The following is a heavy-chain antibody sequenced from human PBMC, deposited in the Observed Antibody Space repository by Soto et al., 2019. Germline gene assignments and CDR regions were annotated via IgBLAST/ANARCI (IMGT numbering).Heavy chain of an antibody. D-gene: IGHD3-16*01. Sequence: QVQLQESGPGLVKPSETLSLTCTVSGASISSYHWSWIRQSPGKGLEWIGYIYYRGSANYNPSLKSRVTISVDASKNQVSLKLSSVAAADTAVYYCAAAVPAEYVPPFYDRDVWGKGTTVTVSS. V-gene: IGHV4-59*01. J-gene: IGHJ6*03. CDR2: IYYRGSA. CDR1: GASISSYH. CDR3: AAAVPAEYVPPFYDRDV.